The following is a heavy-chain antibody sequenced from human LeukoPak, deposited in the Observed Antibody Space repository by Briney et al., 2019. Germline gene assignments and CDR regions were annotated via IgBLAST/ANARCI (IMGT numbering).Heavy chain of an antibody. CDR1: GFTFSTYW. V-gene: IGHV3-7*01. D-gene: IGHD6-13*01. CDR3: TREAAAGIDS. CDR2: IKQDGSEK. J-gene: IGHJ4*02. Sequence: GGSLRLSCAAPGFTFSTYWMSWVREAPGKWLEWVANIKQDGSEKYYLDSVKGRFTISRDNAKNSLYLQMNSLRAEDTAVYFCTREAAAGIDSWGQGTLVTVSS.